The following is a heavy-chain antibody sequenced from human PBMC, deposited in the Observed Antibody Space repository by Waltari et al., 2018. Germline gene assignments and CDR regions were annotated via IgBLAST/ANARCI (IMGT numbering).Heavy chain of an antibody. CDR3: ARAIWGSYRLYYYYMDV. CDR1: GGSFSGYY. Sequence: QVQLQQWGAGLLKPSETLSLTCAVYGGSFSGYYWSWIRQPPGKGLEWMWESNHSGSTNDNPSLKSRVTISVDTSKNQFSLKLSSVTAADTAVYYCARAIWGSYRLYYYYMDVWGKGTTVTVSS. D-gene: IGHD3-16*02. J-gene: IGHJ6*03. CDR2: SNHSGST. V-gene: IGHV4-34*01.